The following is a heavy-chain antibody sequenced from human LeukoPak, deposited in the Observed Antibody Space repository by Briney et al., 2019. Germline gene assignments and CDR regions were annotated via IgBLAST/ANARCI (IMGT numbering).Heavy chain of an antibody. J-gene: IGHJ3*01. D-gene: IGHD2-2*02. Sequence: GGSLRLSCAASGFIFDSYGMNWVRQAPGKGLEWVSYISSGGSTINYADSVKGRFAISRDNAKNSLYLQMNSLRAEDTAVYYCARDIAPSAIPDAFDFWGQGTMVTVSS. CDR1: GFIFDSYG. V-gene: IGHV3-48*01. CDR3: ARDIAPSAIPDAFDF. CDR2: ISSGGSTI.